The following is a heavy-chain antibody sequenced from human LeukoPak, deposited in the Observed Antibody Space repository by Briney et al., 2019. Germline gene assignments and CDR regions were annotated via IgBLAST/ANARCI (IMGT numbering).Heavy chain of an antibody. Sequence: PSETLSLTCTVSGGSISSGGYYWSWIRQHPGKGLEWIGYIYYSGSTYYNPSLKSRVTISVDTSKNQFSPKLSSVTAADTAVYYCARHPKRYCSSTSCYPYWGQGTLVTVSS. D-gene: IGHD2-2*01. J-gene: IGHJ4*02. CDR2: IYYSGST. CDR1: GGSISSGGYY. V-gene: IGHV4-31*03. CDR3: ARHPKRYCSSTSCYPY.